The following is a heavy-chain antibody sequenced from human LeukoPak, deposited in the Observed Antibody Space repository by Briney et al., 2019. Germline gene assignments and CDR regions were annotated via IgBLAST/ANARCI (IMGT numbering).Heavy chain of an antibody. V-gene: IGHV1-69*04. J-gene: IGHJ4*02. CDR3: GSWTVVTRYFDY. D-gene: IGHD4-23*01. CDR1: VGTFSRYA. CDR2: IILILGIA. Sequence: SVKVSRKASVGTFSRYAISWVRQAPGPGPEWMGRIILILGIANYAQKLQGRVTITADKSSSTAYMELSSLGSEEPAVYYCGSWTVVTRYFDYWGQGTLVTVSS.